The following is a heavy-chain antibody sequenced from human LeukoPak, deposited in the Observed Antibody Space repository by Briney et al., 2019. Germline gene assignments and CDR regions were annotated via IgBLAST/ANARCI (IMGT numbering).Heavy chain of an antibody. D-gene: IGHD2-2*01. J-gene: IGHJ4*02. Sequence: ASVKVSCKVSGYTLTELSMHWVRQAPGEGLEWMGVFDPEDGETIYAQKFQGRVTMTEDTSTDTAYMELISLRSEDTAVYYCATVGGCSSTSCYAGVYWGQGTLVTVSS. CDR3: ATVGGCSSTSCYAGVY. V-gene: IGHV1-24*01. CDR2: FDPEDGET. CDR1: GYTLTELS.